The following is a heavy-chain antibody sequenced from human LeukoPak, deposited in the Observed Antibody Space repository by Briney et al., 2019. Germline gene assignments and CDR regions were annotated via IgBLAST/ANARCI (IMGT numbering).Heavy chain of an antibody. CDR3: ARVMDTAMVMRAFDI. CDR2: IYYSGST. J-gene: IGHJ3*02. V-gene: IGHV4-59*01. D-gene: IGHD5-18*01. CDR1: GGSISSYY. Sequence: SETLSLTCTVSGGSISSYYWSWIRQPPGKGLERIGYIYYSGSTNYNPSLKSRVTISVDTSKNQFSLKLSSVTAADTAVYYCARVMDTAMVMRAFDIWGQGTMVTVSS.